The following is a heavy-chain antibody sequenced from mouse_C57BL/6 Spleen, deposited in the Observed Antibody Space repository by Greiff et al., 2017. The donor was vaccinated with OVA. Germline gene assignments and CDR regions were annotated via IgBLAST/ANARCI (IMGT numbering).Heavy chain of an antibody. CDR3: TRPPSGYSNYFDY. CDR2: IDPSDSET. Sequence: QVQLQQPGAELVRPGSSVKLSCKASGYTFTSYWMHWVKQRPIQGLEWIGNIDPSDSETHYNQKFKDKATLTVDKSSSTAYMQLRSLTSEDSAVYYCTRPPSGYSNYFDYWGQGTTLTVSS. D-gene: IGHD2-5*01. CDR1: GYTFTSYW. V-gene: IGHV1-52*01. J-gene: IGHJ2*01.